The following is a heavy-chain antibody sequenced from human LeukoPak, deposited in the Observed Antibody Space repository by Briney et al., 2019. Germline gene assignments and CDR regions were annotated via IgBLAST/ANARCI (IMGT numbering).Heavy chain of an antibody. CDR2: IPHSGNT. V-gene: IGHV4-38-2*02. Sequence: SETLSLTCAVSGYSINSGYYWGWIRQPPGKGLEWIGSIPHSGNTYYNPSLKSRVTMSIDTSGNQFSLRLSSVTATDTAVYYCARDPYCSGGSCYPFDSWGPGTLVTVSS. J-gene: IGHJ4*02. D-gene: IGHD2-15*01. CDR1: GYSINSGYY. CDR3: ARDPYCSGGSCYPFDS.